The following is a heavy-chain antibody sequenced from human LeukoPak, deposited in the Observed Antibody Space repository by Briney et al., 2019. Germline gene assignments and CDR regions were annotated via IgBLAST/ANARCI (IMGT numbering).Heavy chain of an antibody. V-gene: IGHV3-21*01. J-gene: IGHJ6*02. CDR2: ISSSSSYI. D-gene: IGHD5-18*01. Sequence: GGSLRLSCAASGFTVSSNYMSWVRQAPGKGLEWVSSISSSSSYIYYADSVKGRFTISRDNAKNSLYLQMNSLRAEDTAVYYCARGGAGRGYSYGYTLGGMDVWGQGTTVTVSS. CDR3: ARGGAGRGYSYGYTLGGMDV. CDR1: GFTVSSNY.